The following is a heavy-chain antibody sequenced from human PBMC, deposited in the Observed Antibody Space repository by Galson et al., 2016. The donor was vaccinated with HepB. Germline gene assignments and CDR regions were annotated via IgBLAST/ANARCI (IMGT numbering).Heavy chain of an antibody. J-gene: IGHJ4*01. V-gene: IGHV5-51*01. CDR2: IYPGNSDT. CDR1: GYIFTTYW. D-gene: IGHD6-19*01. Sequence: QSGAEVKKPGESLKISCKGSGYIFTTYWIVWVRQMPGKGLEWMGSIYPGNSDTKYSPSFQGQVTISTDKSVNTAYLQLSSLQASDTAIYYCARHVHGTQRLVPPCYTSGWYLDYWGLGTLVTVSS. CDR3: ARHVHGTQRLVPPCYTSGWYLDY.